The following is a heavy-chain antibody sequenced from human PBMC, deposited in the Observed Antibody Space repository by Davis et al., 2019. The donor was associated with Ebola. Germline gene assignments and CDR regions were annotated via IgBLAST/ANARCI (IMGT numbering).Heavy chain of an antibody. Sequence: GESLKISCAASGFTVSSNYMSWVRQAPGKGLEWVSVIYSGGSTYYADSVKGRFTISRDNSKNTLYLQMNSLRAEDTAVYYCATSMFYGDYDTYWYFDLWGRGTLVTVSS. CDR1: GFTVSSNY. V-gene: IGHV3-53*01. CDR2: IYSGGST. CDR3: ATSMFYGDYDTYWYFDL. J-gene: IGHJ2*01. D-gene: IGHD4-17*01.